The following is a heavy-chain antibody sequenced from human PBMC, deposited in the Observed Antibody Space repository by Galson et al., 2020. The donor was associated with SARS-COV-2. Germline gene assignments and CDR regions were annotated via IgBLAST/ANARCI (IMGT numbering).Heavy chain of an antibody. CDR3: ARGRVAPDY. D-gene: IGHD2-2*01. J-gene: IGHJ4*02. Sequence: SETLSLTCTVSGGSISSGSYYWSWIRQPAGKGLEWIGRIYTSGSTNYNPSLKSRVTISVDTSKNQFSLKLSSVTAADTAVYYCARGRVAPDYWGQGTLVTVSS. CDR2: IYTSGST. CDR1: GGSISSGSYY. V-gene: IGHV4-61*02.